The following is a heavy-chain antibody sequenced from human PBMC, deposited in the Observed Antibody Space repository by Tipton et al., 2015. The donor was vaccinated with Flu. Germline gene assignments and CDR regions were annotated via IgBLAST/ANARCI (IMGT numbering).Heavy chain of an antibody. D-gene: IGHD4-11*01. CDR2: VFHTGST. CDR1: GHSISSDYY. CDR3: ARRTFSNYVSEPKNWFDF. Sequence: LRLSCTISGHSISSDYYWGWIRQPPGKGLEWIGNVFHTGSTYHNPSLKSRVTISLDTSKNQFSLKLSSATAADTAVYFCARRTFSNYVSEPKNWFDFWGQGTLVTVSS. V-gene: IGHV4-38-2*02. J-gene: IGHJ5*01.